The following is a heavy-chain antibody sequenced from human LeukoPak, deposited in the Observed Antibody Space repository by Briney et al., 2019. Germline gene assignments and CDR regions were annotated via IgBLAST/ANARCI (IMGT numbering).Heavy chain of an antibody. V-gene: IGHV1-2*02. CDR3: ARDGDSSGWYVMNWFDP. CDR2: INPNSGGT. J-gene: IGHJ5*02. CDR1: GYTFTGYY. Sequence: ASVKVSCKASGYTFTGYYMHWVRQAPGQGLEWMGWINPNSGGTNYAQKFQGRVTMTRDTSISTAYMELSRLRSDDTAVYYCARDGDSSGWYVMNWFDPWGQGTLVTVSS. D-gene: IGHD6-19*01.